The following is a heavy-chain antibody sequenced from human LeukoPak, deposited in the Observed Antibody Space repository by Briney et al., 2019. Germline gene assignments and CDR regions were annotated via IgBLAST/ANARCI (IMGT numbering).Heavy chain of an antibody. J-gene: IGHJ3*01. D-gene: IGHD3-22*01. CDR2: ISSSSNTM. CDR1: GFTFSSYE. V-gene: IGHV3-48*03. Sequence: GGSLRLSCAASGFTFSSYEMNWVRQAPGKGLEWVSYISSSSNTMYYADSVKGRFTISRDNAKNSLYLQMNSLRDEDTAVYYCARGGNIGYDYNAFDLWGQGAMVTVSS. CDR3: ARGGNIGYDYNAFDL.